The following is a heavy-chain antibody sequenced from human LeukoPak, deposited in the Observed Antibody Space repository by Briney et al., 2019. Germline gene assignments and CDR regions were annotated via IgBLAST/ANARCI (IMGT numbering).Heavy chain of an antibody. D-gene: IGHD3-3*01. V-gene: IGHV4-39*01. Sequence: SETLSLTCTVSGGSISSRSYYWGWVRQPPGKGLEWIGVVHSSAYTYYNPSLKSRVTISVATSKSHFSLILTSVTAADTALYYCARHSGALFGPKDVWGQGTTVTVSS. CDR2: VHSSAYT. J-gene: IGHJ6*02. CDR3: ARHSGALFGPKDV. CDR1: GGSISSRSYY.